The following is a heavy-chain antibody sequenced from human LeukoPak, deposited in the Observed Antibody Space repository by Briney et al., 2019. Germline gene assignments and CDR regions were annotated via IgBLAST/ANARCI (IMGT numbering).Heavy chain of an antibody. CDR1: GYSFTSYW. CDR3: ARQLYCSGGSCRNFDY. D-gene: IGHD2-15*01. CDR2: IYPCDSDT. J-gene: IGHJ4*02. Sequence: GESLKISCKGSGYSFTSYWIGWVRQMPGKRLEWMGIIYPCDSDTRYSPSFQGQVTISADKSISTAYLQWSSLKASDTAMYYCARQLYCSGGSCRNFDYWGQGTLVTVSS. V-gene: IGHV5-51*01.